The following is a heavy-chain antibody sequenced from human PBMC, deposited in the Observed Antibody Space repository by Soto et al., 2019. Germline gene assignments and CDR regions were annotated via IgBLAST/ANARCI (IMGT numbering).Heavy chain of an antibody. V-gene: IGHV3-30*18. CDR3: AKFPDYYDSSGYYPGY. CDR2: ISYDGSNK. D-gene: IGHD3-22*01. CDR1: GFTFSSYG. Sequence: SLRLSCAASGFTFSSYGMHWVRQAPGKGLEWVAVISYDGSNKYYADSVKGRSTISRDNSKNTLYLQMNSLRAEDTAVYYCAKFPDYYDSSGYYPGYWGQGTLVTVS. J-gene: IGHJ4*02.